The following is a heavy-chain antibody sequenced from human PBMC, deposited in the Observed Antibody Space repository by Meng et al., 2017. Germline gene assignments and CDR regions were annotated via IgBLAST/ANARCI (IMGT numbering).Heavy chain of an antibody. CDR2: IERKSDGETI. V-gene: IGHV3-15*04. Sequence: GELVASVGGLGWPGGYLSLWFVGGGLRFTDAWKSWVRQAAGKGLEWVGRIERKSDGETIYYAAPVKGRFTISRDDSTNTLYLKMDSLINEDTAVYFCATGAAAADHWGQGTLVTVSS. CDR3: ATGAAAADH. CDR1: GLRFTDAW. J-gene: IGHJ4*02. D-gene: IGHD6-13*01.